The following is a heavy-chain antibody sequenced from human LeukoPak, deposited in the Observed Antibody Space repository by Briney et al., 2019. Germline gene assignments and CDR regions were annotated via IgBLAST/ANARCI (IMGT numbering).Heavy chain of an antibody. CDR1: GLTVSSDY. V-gene: IGHV3-66*02. D-gene: IGHD3-22*01. Sequence: GGSLRLSCAASGLTVSSDYMSWVRQAPGKGLEWVSVIYSGGSTYYADSVKGRFTISRDNSKNTLYLQMNSLRAEDTAVYYCARAKLKREVVIYFDYWGQGTLVTVSS. CDR2: IYSGGST. J-gene: IGHJ4*02. CDR3: ARAKLKREVVIYFDY.